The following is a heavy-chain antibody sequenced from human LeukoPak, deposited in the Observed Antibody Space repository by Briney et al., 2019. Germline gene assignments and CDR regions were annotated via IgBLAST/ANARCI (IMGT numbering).Heavy chain of an antibody. CDR2: ISYDGSNK. D-gene: IGHD6-19*01. CDR3: ARDLNGWYEYYYYGMDV. CDR1: EFTLGSYA. V-gene: IGHV3-30*04. Sequence: GRSLRLSCAASEFTLGSYAMNGFRKAPAKGLGGWAVISYDGSNKYYADSVKGRFTISRDNSKNTLYLQMNSLRAEDTAVYYCARDLNGWYEYYYYGMDVWGQGTTVTVSS. J-gene: IGHJ6*02.